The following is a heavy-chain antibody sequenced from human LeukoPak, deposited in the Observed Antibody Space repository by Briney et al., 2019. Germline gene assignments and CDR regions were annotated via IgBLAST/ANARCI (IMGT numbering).Heavy chain of an antibody. Sequence: GASVKVSRKASGYTFTGYYMHWVRQAPGQGLEWMGWINPNSGGTNYAQKFQGRVTMTRDTSISTAYMELSRLRSDDTAVYYCARAQPNCGGDCYPDYWGQGTLVTVSS. V-gene: IGHV1-2*02. CDR1: GYTFTGYY. CDR3: ARAQPNCGGDCYPDY. J-gene: IGHJ4*02. D-gene: IGHD2-21*02. CDR2: INPNSGGT.